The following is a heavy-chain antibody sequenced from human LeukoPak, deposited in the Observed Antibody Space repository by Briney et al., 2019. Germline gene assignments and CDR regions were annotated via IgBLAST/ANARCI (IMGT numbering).Heavy chain of an antibody. D-gene: IGHD5-18*01. V-gene: IGHV3-73*01. Sequence: PGGSLRLSCAASGFTFRGSAMHWVRQASGKGLEWVGRIRSKANSYATAYAASVKGRFTISRDDSKNTAYLQMNSLKTEDTAVYYCTRPRYSYGPDYWGQGTLVTVSS. J-gene: IGHJ4*02. CDR3: TRPRYSYGPDY. CDR1: GFTFRGSA. CDR2: IRSKANSYAT.